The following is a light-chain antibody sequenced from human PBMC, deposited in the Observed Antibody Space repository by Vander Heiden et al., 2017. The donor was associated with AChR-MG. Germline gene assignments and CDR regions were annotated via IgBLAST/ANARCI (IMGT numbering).Light chain of an antibody. CDR1: QTIRFY. J-gene: IGKJ5*01. CDR3: QQSYDIPFT. Sequence: DIQMTQSPSSLSASIGDRVTITCRTSQTIRFYLNWYQQRPGKVPQLLIYGVSTLQSGVPSRFSGSGSGTDFTLTINSLQLEDFATYFCQQSYDIPFTFGQGTRLEIK. V-gene: IGKV1-39*01. CDR2: GVS.